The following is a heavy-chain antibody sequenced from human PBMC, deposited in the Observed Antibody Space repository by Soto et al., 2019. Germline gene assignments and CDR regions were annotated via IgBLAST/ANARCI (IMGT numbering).Heavy chain of an antibody. CDR2: INPSGGST. CDR3: ARDLGYCTNGVCRYYFDY. D-gene: IGHD2-8*01. Sequence: ASVKVSCKASGYTFTSYYMHWVRQAPGQGLEWMGIINPSGGSTSYAQKFQGRVTMTRDTSTSTVYMELSSLRSEDTAVYYCARDLGYCTNGVCRYYFDYWGQGTLVTVS. J-gene: IGHJ4*02. CDR1: GYTFTSYY. V-gene: IGHV1-46*03.